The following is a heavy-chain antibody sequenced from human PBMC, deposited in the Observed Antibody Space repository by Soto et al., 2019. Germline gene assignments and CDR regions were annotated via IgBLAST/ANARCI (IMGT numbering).Heavy chain of an antibody. D-gene: IGHD3-9*01. J-gene: IGHJ6*03. V-gene: IGHV1-46*03. Sequence: QVQLVQSGPEVRKPGASVKVSCKAVGYTFTNYYMHWVRQAPGQGLEWMGLINPSGGSTTYAQRFQGRVILTRDTSSSTVYMEVSSLRSEDTAVYYCARSFGHKDVLTGSYSDSRYNFYMDVGGTGTTVTVSS. CDR2: INPSGGST. CDR3: ARSFGHKDVLTGSYSDSRYNFYMDV. CDR1: GYTFTNYY.